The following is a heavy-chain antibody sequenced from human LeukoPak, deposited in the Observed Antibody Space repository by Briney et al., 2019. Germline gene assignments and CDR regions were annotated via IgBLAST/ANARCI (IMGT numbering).Heavy chain of an antibody. CDR1: GYSFTSYW. CDR3: ASLDIVVVPAAPDAFDI. V-gene: IGHV5-51*01. Sequence: GESLKISCKGSGYSFTSYWIGWVRQMPGKGLEWMGIIYPGDSDTRYSPSSQGQVTISADKSISTAYLQWSSLKASDTAMYYCASLDIVVVPAAPDAFDIWGQGTMVTVSS. J-gene: IGHJ3*02. CDR2: IYPGDSDT. D-gene: IGHD2-2*01.